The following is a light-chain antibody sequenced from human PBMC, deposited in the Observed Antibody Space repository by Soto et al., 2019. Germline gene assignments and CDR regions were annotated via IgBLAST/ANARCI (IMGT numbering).Light chain of an antibody. J-gene: IGKJ1*01. CDR2: DAS. CDR1: QNVNIN. Sequence: EIVMTQSPATLSVSPGERATLSCRASQNVNINLAWYQQKPGQAPRLLIYDASNRATGIPARFSGSGSGTDFTLTISSLEPEDFAVYYCHQRSNWPLTFGQGTKVDIK. CDR3: HQRSNWPLT. V-gene: IGKV3-11*01.